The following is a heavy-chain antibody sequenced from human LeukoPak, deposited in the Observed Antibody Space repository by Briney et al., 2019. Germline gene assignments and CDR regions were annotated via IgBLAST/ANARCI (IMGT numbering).Heavy chain of an antibody. D-gene: IGHD1-14*01. V-gene: IGHV1-18*01. J-gene: IGHJ6*02. CDR3: ARGNLENIYYYGMDV. Sequence: ASVKVSCKASGYTFTSYGISWVRQAPGQGLEWMGWISAYNGNTNYAQKLQGRVTMTTDTSTSTAYMELRSLRPDDTAVYYCARGNLENIYYYGMDVWGQGTTVTVSS. CDR1: GYTFTSYG. CDR2: ISAYNGNT.